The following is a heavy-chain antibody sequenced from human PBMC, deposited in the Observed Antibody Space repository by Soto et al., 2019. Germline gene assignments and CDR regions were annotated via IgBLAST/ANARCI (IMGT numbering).Heavy chain of an antibody. Sequence: VASVKVSCKASGYSFTDYHIHWVRQAPGQGLEWLGRINPKSGGTSTAQKFQGWVTMTTDTSISTASMELTSLTADDTAAYYCAEATTNGGCVNPFDSWGQGALVTVSS. D-gene: IGHD6-19*01. CDR2: INPKSGGT. J-gene: IGHJ4*02. CDR3: AEATTNGGCVNPFDS. CDR1: GYSFTDYH. V-gene: IGHV1-2*04.